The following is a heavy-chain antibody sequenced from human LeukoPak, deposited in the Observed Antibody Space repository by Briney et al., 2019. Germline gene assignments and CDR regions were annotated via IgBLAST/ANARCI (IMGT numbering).Heavy chain of an antibody. Sequence: SQTLSLTCAISGDSVSSNNAAWNWIRQSPSRGLEWLGRTYYRSKWYNDYAVSVKSRISINPDTSKNQFSLQLSSVTPEDTAVYYCARAVLSGSYRLDYWGQGTLVTVSS. D-gene: IGHD1-26*01. CDR2: TYYRSKWYN. CDR1: GDSVSSNNAA. J-gene: IGHJ4*02. V-gene: IGHV6-1*01. CDR3: ARAVLSGSYRLDY.